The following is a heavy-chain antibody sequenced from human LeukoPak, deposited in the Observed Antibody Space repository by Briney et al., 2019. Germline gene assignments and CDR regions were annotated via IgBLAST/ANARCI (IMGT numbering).Heavy chain of an antibody. CDR1: GFTFSDYG. V-gene: IGHV3-30*06. CDR2: TSPDGSNK. Sequence: GGSLRLSCAAPGFTFSDYGIHWVRLAPGKGQEGVGGTSPDGSNKFYADSVKGRFTVSRDNSKNTLYLQMNSLRAEDTAVYYCARDNDPDYSSSPGWFDLWGQGTLVTVSS. CDR3: ARDNDPDYSSSPGWFDL. D-gene: IGHD3-22*01. J-gene: IGHJ5*02.